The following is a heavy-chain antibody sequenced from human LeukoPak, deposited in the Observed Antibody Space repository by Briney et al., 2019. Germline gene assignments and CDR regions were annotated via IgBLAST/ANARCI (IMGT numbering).Heavy chain of an antibody. CDR1: GYTFTSYG. CDR2: ISAYNGNT. J-gene: IGHJ4*02. V-gene: IGHV1-18*01. CDR3: ARDRCSSTSCYSDY. D-gene: IGHD2-2*01. Sequence: RASVKVSCKASGYTFTSYGISWVRQAPGQGLEWMGWISAYNGNTNYAQKLQGRVTMNTDTSTSTAYMELRSLRSDDTAVYYCARDRCSSTSCYSDYWGEGTLVTVSS.